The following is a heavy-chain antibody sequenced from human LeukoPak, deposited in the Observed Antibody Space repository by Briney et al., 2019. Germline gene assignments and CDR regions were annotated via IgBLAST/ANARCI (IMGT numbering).Heavy chain of an antibody. CDR2: ITGGGAST. Sequence: GGSLRLSCAASGFIFANYAMAWVRQAPGKGLEWVSAITGGGASTYYADSVKGRFTISRDKSKYTVYLQMNSLRAEDTAVYYCAKDWSYSSSWFDHWGQGTLVTVSS. D-gene: IGHD6-13*01. J-gene: IGHJ5*02. V-gene: IGHV3-23*01. CDR1: GFIFANYA. CDR3: AKDWSYSSSWFDH.